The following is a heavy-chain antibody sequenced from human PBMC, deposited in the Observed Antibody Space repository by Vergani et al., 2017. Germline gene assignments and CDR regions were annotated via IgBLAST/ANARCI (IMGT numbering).Heavy chain of an antibody. CDR3: AGXQGTSAYYYGGFDY. V-gene: IGHV3-23*01. J-gene: IGHJ4*02. Sequence: EVHLLESGGGLVQSGGSLRLSCAASGFTFSNSAVSWVRQAPGKGLEWVSTISSDGGSTYYADSVKGRFTISRDNSKNTLSLQMNSLTAEDTAIYYCAGXQGTSAYYYGGFDYWGQGILVTVSS. CDR2: ISSDGGST. D-gene: IGHD3-22*01. CDR1: GFTFSNSA.